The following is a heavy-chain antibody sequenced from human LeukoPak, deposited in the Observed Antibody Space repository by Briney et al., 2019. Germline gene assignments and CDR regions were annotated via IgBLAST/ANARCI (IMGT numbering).Heavy chain of an antibody. Sequence: PGGSLRLSCTASGLTFSNCWMSWVRQAPGKGLEWVANIKQDGSEKYYVDSVKGRFTISRDNAKNSLYLQMNSLRAEDTAVYYCARRASYYYYMDVWGKGTTVTVSS. CDR3: ARRASYYYYMDV. CDR1: GLTFSNCW. V-gene: IGHV3-7*01. J-gene: IGHJ6*03. CDR2: IKQDGSEK. D-gene: IGHD2-21*01.